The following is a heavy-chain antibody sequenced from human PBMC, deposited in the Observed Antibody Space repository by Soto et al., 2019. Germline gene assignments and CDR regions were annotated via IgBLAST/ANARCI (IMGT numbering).Heavy chain of an antibody. J-gene: IGHJ4*02. CDR3: ARTGHEGVLRYFDWLLFDY. Sequence: PSETLSLTCTVSGGSISSYYWSWIRQPPGKGLEWIGYIYYSGSTNYNPSLKSRVTISVDTSKNQFSLKLSSVTAADTAVYYCARTGHEGVLRYFDWLLFDYWGQGTLVTVSS. CDR1: GGSISSYY. D-gene: IGHD3-9*01. V-gene: IGHV4-59*01. CDR2: IYYSGST.